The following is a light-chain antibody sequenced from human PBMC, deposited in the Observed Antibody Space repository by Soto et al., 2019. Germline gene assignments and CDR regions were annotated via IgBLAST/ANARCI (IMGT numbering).Light chain of an antibody. J-gene: IGLJ1*01. CDR3: SSYSSSGTLVV. V-gene: IGLV2-14*01. CDR2: EVT. CDR1: SSDVGGHNC. Sequence: QSALTQPASVSGSPGQSITVSCTGTSSDVGGHNCVSWFQQHPGQAPKLLIYEVTTRPSGVSTRFSGSKSGNTASLTISGLQAEDEADYHCSSYSSSGTLVVFGTGTKVTVL.